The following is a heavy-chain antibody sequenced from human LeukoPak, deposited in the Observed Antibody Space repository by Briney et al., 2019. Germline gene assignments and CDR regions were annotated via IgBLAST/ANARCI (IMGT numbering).Heavy chain of an antibody. J-gene: IGHJ4*02. CDR2: MSYSGST. D-gene: IGHD6-6*01. V-gene: IGHV4-59*01. CDR1: GGSISTYY. Sequence: SETLSLTCTVSGGSISTYYWSWIRQPPGKGLEWIGYMSYSGSTNYNPSLKGRVTFSVDTSKNQLSLQLSSVTAADTAVYFCARGPTDSPNRPYDYWGQGTLVTVS. CDR3: ARGPTDSPNRPYDY.